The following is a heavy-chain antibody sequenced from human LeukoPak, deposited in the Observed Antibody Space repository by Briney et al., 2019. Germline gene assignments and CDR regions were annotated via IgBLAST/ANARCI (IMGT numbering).Heavy chain of an antibody. CDR3: ARVIVVVPAATVGATGGWFDP. V-gene: IGHV4-31*03. CDR2: IDYSGST. J-gene: IGHJ5*02. D-gene: IGHD2-2*01. CDR1: GGSISSGGYY. Sequence: SQTLSLTCTVSGGSISSGGYYWSWIRQHPGKGLEWIAYIDYSGSTYYNPSIKSRVTISVDTSKNQFSLKLSSVTAADTAVYYCARVIVVVPAATVGATGGWFDPWGQGTLVTVSS.